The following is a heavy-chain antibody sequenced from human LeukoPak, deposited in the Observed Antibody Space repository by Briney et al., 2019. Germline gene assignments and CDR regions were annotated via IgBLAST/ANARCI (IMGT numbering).Heavy chain of an antibody. V-gene: IGHV3-23*01. CDR2: ITGSGGST. CDR1: GVTFSNHA. Sequence: GESLRLSCAASGVTFSNHAMSWVRQAPGKGLEWVSGITGSGGSTYHADSVKGRFTISRDNSKNTLYLQMSSLRAEDTAVYYCARILGSYSDYWGQGILVTVSS. D-gene: IGHD3-16*01. J-gene: IGHJ4*02. CDR3: ARILGSYSDY.